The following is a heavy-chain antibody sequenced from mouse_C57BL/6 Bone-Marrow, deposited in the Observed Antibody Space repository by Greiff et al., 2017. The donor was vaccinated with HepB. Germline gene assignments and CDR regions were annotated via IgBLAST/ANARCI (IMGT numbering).Heavy chain of an antibody. Sequence: KESCKASGYTFTSYWMHWVKQRPGRGLEWIGRIDPNSGGTKYNEKFKSKATLTVDKPSSTAYMQLSSLTSEDSAVYYCARFSRRHWYFDVWGTGTTVTVSS. J-gene: IGHJ1*03. CDR1: GYTFTSYW. CDR2: IDPNSGGT. CDR3: ARFSRRHWYFDV. V-gene: IGHV1-72*01. D-gene: IGHD1-2*01.